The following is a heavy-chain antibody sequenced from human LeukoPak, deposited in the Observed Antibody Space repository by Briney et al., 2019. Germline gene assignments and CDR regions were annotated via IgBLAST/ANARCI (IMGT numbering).Heavy chain of an antibody. J-gene: IGHJ4*02. CDR2: ISYDGSNK. V-gene: IGHV3-30*03. CDR3: TTDPEAWFPY. D-gene: IGHD3-10*01. Sequence: SGGSLRLSCAASGFTFSSYGMHWVRQAPGKGLEWVAVISYDGSNKYYADSVKGRFTISRDNSKNTLYLQMNSLKTEDTAVYYCTTDPEAWFPYWGQGTLVTVSS. CDR1: GFTFSSYG.